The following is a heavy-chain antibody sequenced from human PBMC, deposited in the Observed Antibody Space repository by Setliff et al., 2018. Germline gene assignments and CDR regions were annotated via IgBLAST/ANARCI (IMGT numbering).Heavy chain of an antibody. V-gene: IGHV4-39*01. CDR2: ISHSANK. CDR1: GGSISDNNYY. Sequence: KTSETLSLTCTVSGGSISDNNYYWGLIRQSPGKELEWIRVISHSANKYYNPSFRTGVTISVDMSKNQFFLNFYSVTDAVTALYYGANESRFGYSCYDCAFDYWGQGMLVTVSS. CDR3: ANESRFGYSCYDCAFDY. D-gene: IGHD5-12*01. J-gene: IGHJ4*02.